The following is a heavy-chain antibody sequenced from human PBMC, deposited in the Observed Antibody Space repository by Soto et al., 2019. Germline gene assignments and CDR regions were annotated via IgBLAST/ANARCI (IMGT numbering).Heavy chain of an antibody. CDR1: GFSLSTSGVG. V-gene: IGHV2-5*02. CDR3: AHRDYGDYVDAFDI. Sequence: QITLKESGPTLVKPTQPLTLTCTFSGFSLSTSGVGVGWIRQPPGKALEWLALIYWDDDKRYSPSLKSRLTITNDTSKNQVVLTMTNMDPGDTATYCCAHRDYGDYVDAFDIWGQGTMVTVSS. D-gene: IGHD4-17*01. CDR2: IYWDDDK. J-gene: IGHJ3*02.